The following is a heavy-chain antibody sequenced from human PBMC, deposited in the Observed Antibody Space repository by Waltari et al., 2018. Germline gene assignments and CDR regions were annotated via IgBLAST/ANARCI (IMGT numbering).Heavy chain of an antibody. V-gene: IGHV1-69-2*01. CDR3: AGDVSVARPLYYYYGMDV. CDR1: GYTFTDYY. J-gene: IGHJ6*02. D-gene: IGHD1-26*01. Sequence: EVQLVQSGAEVKKPGATVKISCKASGYTFTDYYMHWVQQAPGKGLEWMGRVGPEDGETKYAEKFQGRVTITADTSTDTAYMELNSRRAEDTAWDYCAGDVSVARPLYYYYGMDVWGQGTTVTVSS. CDR2: VGPEDGET.